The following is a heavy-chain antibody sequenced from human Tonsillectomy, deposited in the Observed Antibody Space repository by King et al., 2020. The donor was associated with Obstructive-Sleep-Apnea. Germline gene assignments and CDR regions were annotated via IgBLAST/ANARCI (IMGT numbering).Heavy chain of an antibody. CDR3: ARGAMTLGAFDL. Sequence: VQLQESGPGLVKPSQTLSLTCTVSGGSISSVGYYWSWIRQHPGKGLEWIGYIYYSGSPYNNPSLKSRVTISGDTSKNQFSRKLSSVTAADTSVYYCARGAMTLGAFDLWGQGTMVTVSS. CDR1: GGSISSVGYY. V-gene: IGHV4-31*03. CDR2: IYYSGSP. J-gene: IGHJ3*01. D-gene: IGHD7-27*01.